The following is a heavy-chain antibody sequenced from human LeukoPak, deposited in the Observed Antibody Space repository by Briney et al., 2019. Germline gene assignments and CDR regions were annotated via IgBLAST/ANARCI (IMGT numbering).Heavy chain of an antibody. CDR3: ARAVTVVTAIHD. D-gene: IGHD2-21*02. Sequence: PGGSLRLSCAASGFTVSINYMTWVRQAPVKGLEWVSVIYSGGGTYYADSVKGRFTISRDNSKNTLYLQMNSLGAEDTAVYYCARAVTVVTAIHDWGQGTLVTVSS. CDR1: GFTVSINY. J-gene: IGHJ4*02. CDR2: IYSGGGT. V-gene: IGHV3-53*01.